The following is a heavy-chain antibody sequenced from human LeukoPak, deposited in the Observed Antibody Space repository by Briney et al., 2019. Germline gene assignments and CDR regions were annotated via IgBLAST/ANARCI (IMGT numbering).Heavy chain of an antibody. J-gene: IGHJ4*02. CDR2: IFYDGSNK. D-gene: IGHD6-19*01. CDR1: GGSFSGYY. CDR3: AKVRWDNSGWYYSDS. V-gene: IGHV3-30*18. Sequence: PSETLSLTCAVYGGSFSGYYWSWLRQAPGKGLEGVADIFYDGSNKYYADSVKGRFTVSRDNSKNTLYLQVNSLRVEDTAVYYCAKVRWDNSGWYYSDSWGQGTLVTVSS.